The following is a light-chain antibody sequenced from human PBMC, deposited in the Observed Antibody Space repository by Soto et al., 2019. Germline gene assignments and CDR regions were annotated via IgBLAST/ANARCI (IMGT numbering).Light chain of an antibody. CDR3: QQYTQWSMT. CDR1: QSVSSS. J-gene: IGKJ5*01. CDR2: CAA. Sequence: ILITQSSATLSVAQGPRATLSCMATQSVSSSLAGYQQKPGQAATQLLYCAATRVDGIPPTFSGSGSGTEYSLTISSLQHQDFFIYYCQQYTQWSMTFGQGTRLEIK. V-gene: IGKV3-15*01.